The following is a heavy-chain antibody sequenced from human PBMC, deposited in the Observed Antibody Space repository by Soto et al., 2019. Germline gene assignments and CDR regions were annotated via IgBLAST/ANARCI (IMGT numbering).Heavy chain of an antibody. CDR2: ISAYNGNT. D-gene: IGHD6-19*01. Sequence: QVQLVQSGTEVKKPGASVKVSCKASGYTFTSYGISWVRQAPGQGLEWMGWISAYNGNTNYAQKLQGRVTMTTDTSTSTAYMELRSLRSDDTAVYYCAGSHSSGWYPKWFDPWGQGTLVTVSS. J-gene: IGHJ5*02. CDR1: GYTFTSYG. CDR3: AGSHSSGWYPKWFDP. V-gene: IGHV1-18*01.